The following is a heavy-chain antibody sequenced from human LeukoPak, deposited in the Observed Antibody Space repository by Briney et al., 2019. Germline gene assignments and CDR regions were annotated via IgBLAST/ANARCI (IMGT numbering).Heavy chain of an antibody. D-gene: IGHD1-20*01. CDR1: GGSFSGYY. Sequence: SETLSLTCAVYGGSFSGYYWSWIRQPPGKGLEWIGYVYYSGSTNYNPSLKSRVTISIDTSKNQFSLKLSSVTAADTAVYYCARDGGITGDFDYWGQGTLVTVSS. CDR3: ARDGGITGDFDY. CDR2: VYYSGST. J-gene: IGHJ4*02. V-gene: IGHV4-59*01.